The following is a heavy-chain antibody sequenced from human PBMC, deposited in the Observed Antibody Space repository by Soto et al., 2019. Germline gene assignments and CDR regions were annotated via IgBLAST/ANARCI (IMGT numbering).Heavy chain of an antibody. V-gene: IGHV3-30*18. D-gene: IGHD2-15*01. CDR3: AKDLDVVVVVTATRGLDV. Sequence: QVQLVESGGGVAQPGRSLRLSCAASGFTFDNYGLHWVRQAPGKGLEWVAVISYDGSKKFYADSVTGRFTISRDNSKNTLYLQMNTLRVEDTAVYYCAKDLDVVVVVTATRGLDVWGQGTTVTVSS. J-gene: IGHJ6*02. CDR1: GFTFDNYG. CDR2: ISYDGSKK.